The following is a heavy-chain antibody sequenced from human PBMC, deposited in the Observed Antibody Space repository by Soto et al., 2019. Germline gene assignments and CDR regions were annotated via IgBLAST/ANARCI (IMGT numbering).Heavy chain of an antibody. J-gene: IGHJ4*02. D-gene: IGHD3-22*01. V-gene: IGHV3-30*18. CDR2: ISYAGSNK. CDR1: GSTFSSYG. CDR3: AKDTYYHDSSGYYVFDY. Sequence: HPGGSLRLSCAASGSTFSSYGMHWVRQAPGKGLEWVAAISYAGSNKNYADSVKGRFTISRDNSKNTLYLQMDSLRDEDTAVYYCAKDTYYHDSSGYYVFDYWGQGTLVTVSS.